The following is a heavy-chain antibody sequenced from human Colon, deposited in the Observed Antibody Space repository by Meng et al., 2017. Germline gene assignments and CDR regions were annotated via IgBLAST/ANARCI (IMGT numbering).Heavy chain of an antibody. V-gene: IGHV4-31*03. CDR3: ARGGSPAYYYDSSGYIPEDYYYGMDV. J-gene: IGHJ6*02. CDR1: GGSICSGGYY. Sequence: SEILSLPCTLSGGSICSGGYYWSWIRQHPGKGLEWIGYIYYSGSTYYNPSLKSRVTISVDTSKNQFSLKLSSVTAADTAVYYGARGGSPAYYYDSSGYIPEDYYYGMDVWGQGTTVTVSS. CDR2: IYYSGST. D-gene: IGHD3-22*01.